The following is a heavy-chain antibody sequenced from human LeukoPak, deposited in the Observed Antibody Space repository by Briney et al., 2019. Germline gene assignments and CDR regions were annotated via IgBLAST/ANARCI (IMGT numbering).Heavy chain of an antibody. CDR2: IYTSGST. V-gene: IGHV4-4*07. Sequence: PSETLSLTCTVSGGSISSYYWSWVRQPAGKGLEWIGRIYTSGSTNYYPSLTSRVTMSVDTSNNQFSLKQSSVTAADTAVYYGAGGIAAAGTVSDYWGQGTLVTVSS. J-gene: IGHJ4*02. D-gene: IGHD6-13*01. CDR3: AGGIAAAGTVSDY. CDR1: GGSISSYY.